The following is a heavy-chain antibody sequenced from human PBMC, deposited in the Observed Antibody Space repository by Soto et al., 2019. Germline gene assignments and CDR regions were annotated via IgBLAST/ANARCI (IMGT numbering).Heavy chain of an antibody. J-gene: IGHJ4*02. Sequence: SVTQSLTCTVSGGYISSSSYYWGWHHQPPGKGLEWIGYIYYSGSTNYNPSLKSRVTISVDTSKNQFSLKLSSVTAADTAVYYCARESRIQLWWQNDYWGQGTLVTVSS. D-gene: IGHD5-18*01. CDR3: ARESRIQLWWQNDY. CDR1: GGYISSSSYY. CDR2: IYYSGST. V-gene: IGHV4-61*01.